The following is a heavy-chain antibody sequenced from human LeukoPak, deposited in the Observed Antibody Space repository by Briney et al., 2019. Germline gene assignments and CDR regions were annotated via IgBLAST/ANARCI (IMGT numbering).Heavy chain of an antibody. CDR1: GFTFSSYD. CDR2: SGGDGGST. V-gene: IGHV3-23*01. CDR3: AKALNYWYFDL. J-gene: IGHJ2*01. Sequence: GGSLRLSCAASGFTFSSYDMSWVRQAPGKGLEWVSASGGDGGSTYADSVKGRFTISRDNSKNTLYPQMNSLRAEDTATYYCAKALNYWYFDLWDRGNLVTVSS.